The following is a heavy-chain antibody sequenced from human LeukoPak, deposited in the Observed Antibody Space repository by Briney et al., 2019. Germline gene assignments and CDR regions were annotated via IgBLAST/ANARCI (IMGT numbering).Heavy chain of an antibody. Sequence: SETLSLTCIVSGGSISSYSWSWIRQPPGKGLEWIGYIYYSGSTNYNPSLKSRVTISIDASKNQFSPKLTSVTDADTAVYYCARLSSSGRDYWGQGTLVAVSS. J-gene: IGHJ4*02. CDR3: ARLSSSGRDY. CDR1: GGSISSYS. D-gene: IGHD6-6*01. CDR2: IYYSGST. V-gene: IGHV4-59*01.